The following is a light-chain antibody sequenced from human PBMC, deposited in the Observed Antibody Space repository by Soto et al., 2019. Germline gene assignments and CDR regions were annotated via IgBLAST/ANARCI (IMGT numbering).Light chain of an antibody. CDR3: QQYNNWPPVT. J-gene: IGKJ5*01. CDR1: QSVSSN. CDR2: GAS. Sequence: EIVLTQSPASLSVSPGERVTLSCRASQSVSSNLAWYQQKPGQAPRLLIYGASTRAAGIPARFSGSGSGTEFTLTLSSLQSEDFAVYYCQQYNNWPPVTFGQGTRLETK. V-gene: IGKV3-15*01.